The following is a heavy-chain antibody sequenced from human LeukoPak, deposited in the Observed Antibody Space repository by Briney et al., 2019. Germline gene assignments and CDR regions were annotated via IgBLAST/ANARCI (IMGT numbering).Heavy chain of an antibody. CDR1: GFTLSSYS. J-gene: IGHJ4*02. D-gene: IGHD2-2*01. CDR2: ISGSGGST. V-gene: IGHV3-23*01. CDR3: AKVGGGYCSSTSCSFDY. Sequence: GGSLRLSCAASGFTLSSYSMSWVRQAPGKGLEWVSAISGSGGSTYYADSEKGRFTISRDNSKNTLYLQMNSLSAEDTAVSYCAKVGGGYCSSTSCSFDYWGQGNLVTVSS.